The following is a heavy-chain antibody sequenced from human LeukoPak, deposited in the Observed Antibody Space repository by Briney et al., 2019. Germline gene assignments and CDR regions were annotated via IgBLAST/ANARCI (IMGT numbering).Heavy chain of an antibody. CDR2: IYYSVTT. CDR1: GGSISSSDYY. CDR3: ARDRLRWPKTDY. V-gene: IGHV4-39*07. D-gene: IGHD4-23*01. J-gene: IGHJ4*02. Sequence: PSETLSLTCTVSGGSISSSDYYWGWIRQPPGKGLEWIGSIYYSVTTYYNPSLKSRVTISVDTSKNQFSLKLNSVTAADTAVYYCARDRLRWPKTDYWGQGTLVTVSS.